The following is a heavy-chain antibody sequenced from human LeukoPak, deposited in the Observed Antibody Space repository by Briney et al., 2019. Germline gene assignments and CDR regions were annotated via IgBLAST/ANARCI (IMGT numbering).Heavy chain of an antibody. CDR3: ARDPPGYSSGWYLY. D-gene: IGHD6-19*01. J-gene: IGHJ4*02. CDR2: ISAYNGNT. Sequence: ASVKVSCKASGYTFTGYYMHWVRQAPGQGLEWMGWISAYNGNTNYAQKLQGRVTVTTDTSTSTAYMELRSLRSDDTAVYYCARDPPGYSSGWYLYWGQGTLVTVSS. CDR1: GYTFTGYY. V-gene: IGHV1-18*04.